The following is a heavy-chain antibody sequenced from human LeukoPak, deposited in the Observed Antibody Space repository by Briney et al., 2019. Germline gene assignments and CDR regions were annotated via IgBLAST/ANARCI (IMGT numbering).Heavy chain of an antibody. CDR3: ARAGYSYGLYYFDY. Sequence: GESLKISCKGSGYSFTSYWITWVRQMPGKGLEWMGTIDPSDSYTSYSPSFQGHVTISADKSISTAYLQWSSLKASDTAMYYCARAGYSYGLYYFDYWGQGTLVTVSS. V-gene: IGHV5-10-1*01. CDR1: GYSFTSYW. D-gene: IGHD5-18*01. CDR2: IDPSDSYT. J-gene: IGHJ4*02.